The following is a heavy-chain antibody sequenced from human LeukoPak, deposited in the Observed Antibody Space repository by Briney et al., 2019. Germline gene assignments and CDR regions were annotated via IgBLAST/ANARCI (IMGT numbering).Heavy chain of an antibody. CDR1: GFTFSSYW. V-gene: IGHV3-7*01. CDR2: IKQDGSEK. D-gene: IGHD3-22*01. CDR3: ARISLYYYHSSGYYRLFDY. J-gene: IGHJ4*02. Sequence: PGGSLRLSCAASGFTFSSYWMSWVRQAPGKGLEWVANIKQDGSEKYYVDSVKGRFTISRDNAKNSVYLQMNSLRAEDTAVYYCARISLYYYHSSGYYRLFDYWGQGTLVTVSS.